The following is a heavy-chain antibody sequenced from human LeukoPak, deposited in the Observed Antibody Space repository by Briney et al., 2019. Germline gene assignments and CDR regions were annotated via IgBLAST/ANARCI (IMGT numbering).Heavy chain of an antibody. CDR1: GFTFHNNG. J-gene: IGHJ6*02. CDR3: ARGPILVRGVIMADSVGGLDV. V-gene: IGHV3-23*01. Sequence: GGSLRLSCAASGFTFHNNGMSWVRQAPGKGLEWVSAISGSSRSTYHAESVKGRFTISRDNSKNTLFLQMNSLTSEDTAVYYCARGPILVRGVIMADSVGGLDVWGQGTTVTVSS. D-gene: IGHD3-10*01. CDR2: ISGSSRST.